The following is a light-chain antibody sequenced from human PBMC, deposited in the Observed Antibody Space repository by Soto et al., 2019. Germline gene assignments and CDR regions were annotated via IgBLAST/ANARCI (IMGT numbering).Light chain of an antibody. CDR1: QSVSTW. J-gene: IGKJ1*01. CDR3: QQYNSWT. CDR2: KAS. Sequence: DIQMTQSPSTLSASVGDRVTITCRASQSVSTWLAWYQQKPGKAPKLLIYKASNLESGVPSRFTGSGSGTEFTLTISSLQPVDFATYYCQQYNSWTFGQGTKVEIK. V-gene: IGKV1-5*03.